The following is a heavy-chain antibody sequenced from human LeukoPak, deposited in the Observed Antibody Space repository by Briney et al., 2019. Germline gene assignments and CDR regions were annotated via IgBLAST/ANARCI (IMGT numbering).Heavy chain of an antibody. D-gene: IGHD6-25*01. CDR2: ISSSGSTI. V-gene: IGHV3-11*01. Sequence: GGSLRLSCAASGFTFSDYYMSWIRQAPGKGLEWVSYISSSGSTIYYADSVKGRFTISRDNAKNSLYLQMISLRAEDTAVYYCARDFALSSGVVDYWGQGTLVTVSS. J-gene: IGHJ4*02. CDR3: ARDFALSSGVVDY. CDR1: GFTFSDYY.